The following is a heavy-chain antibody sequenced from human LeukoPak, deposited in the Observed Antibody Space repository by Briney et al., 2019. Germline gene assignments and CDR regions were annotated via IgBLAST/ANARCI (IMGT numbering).Heavy chain of an antibody. CDR3: AREGKGPMVRGVIDY. CDR1: GGSISSGGYY. D-gene: IGHD3-10*01. Sequence: SETLSLTCTVSGGSISSGGYYWSWIQQPPGKGLEWIGYIYHSGSTYYNPSLKSRVTISVDRSKNQFSLKLSSVTAADTAVYYCAREGKGPMVRGVIDYWGQGTLVTVSS. V-gene: IGHV4-30-2*01. CDR2: IYHSGST. J-gene: IGHJ4*02.